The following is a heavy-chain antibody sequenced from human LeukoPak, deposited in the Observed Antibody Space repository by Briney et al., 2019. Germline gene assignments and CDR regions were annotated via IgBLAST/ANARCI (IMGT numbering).Heavy chain of an antibody. V-gene: IGHV3-30*18. CDR1: GFTFSNYG. Sequence: TGGSLRLSCAASGFTFSNYGLHWVRQAPGKGLEWVAVISYDGSNKYYADSVKGRFTISRDNSKNTLYLQMNSLRAEDTAVYYCAKGFYDSGPWGQGTLVTVSS. CDR2: ISYDGSNK. J-gene: IGHJ5*02. CDR3: AKGFYDSGP. D-gene: IGHD3-22*01.